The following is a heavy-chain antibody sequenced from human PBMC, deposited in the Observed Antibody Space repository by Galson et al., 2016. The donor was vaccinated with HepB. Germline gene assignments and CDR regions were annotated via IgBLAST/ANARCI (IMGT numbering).Heavy chain of an antibody. CDR2: IHPGDSDI. CDR3: ARHDFNWNYYYYYMDV. J-gene: IGHJ6*03. D-gene: IGHD1-20*01. Sequence: QSGAEVKKPGESLKISCKASGYSFTSYWIGWVRQMPGKGLEWMGIIHPGDSDIRYSPSFNGQVTISVDTSNSTAYLQWSSLKASDTAMYYCARHDFNWNYYYYYMDVWGKGTTVTVSS. CDR1: GYSFTSYW. V-gene: IGHV5-51*01.